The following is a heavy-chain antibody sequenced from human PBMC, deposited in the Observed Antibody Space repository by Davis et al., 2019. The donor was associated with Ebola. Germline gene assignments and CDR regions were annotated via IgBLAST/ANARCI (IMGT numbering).Heavy chain of an antibody. Sequence: GESLKISCAASGFTFSAYSMNWVRQAPGKGLEWVSYISDSSTTIYYADSVKGLFTISRDNAKNSLYLQMNSLRDEDTAVYYCATDRNWDFDYWGQGTLVTVSS. V-gene: IGHV3-48*02. CDR3: ATDRNWDFDY. D-gene: IGHD7-27*01. J-gene: IGHJ4*02. CDR2: ISDSSTTI. CDR1: GFTFSAYS.